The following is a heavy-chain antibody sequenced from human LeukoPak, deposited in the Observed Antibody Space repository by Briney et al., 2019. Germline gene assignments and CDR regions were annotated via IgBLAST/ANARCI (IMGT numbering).Heavy chain of an antibody. CDR1: GFTFSSYA. D-gene: IGHD6-13*01. Sequence: GGSLRLSCAASGFTFSSYAMSWVRQAPGKGLEWVSAISGSGATTYYADSVRGRFSVSRDISKNTLYLQMNSLRVEDTAVYYCATSGSGWYRFDYWGQGTLVSVSS. V-gene: IGHV3-23*01. CDR3: ATSGSGWYRFDY. CDR2: ISGSGATT. J-gene: IGHJ4*02.